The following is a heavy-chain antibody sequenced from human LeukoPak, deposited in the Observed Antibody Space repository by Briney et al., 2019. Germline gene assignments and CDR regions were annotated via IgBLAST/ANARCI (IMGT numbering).Heavy chain of an antibody. CDR1: GFTFSSYA. D-gene: IGHD1-26*01. CDR2: ISSNGGST. CDR3: VDGRELRRRAFDI. Sequence: PGGSLRLSCSASGFTFSSYAMHWVRQAPGKGLEYVSGISSNGGSTYYADSVTGRFTISRDNSKNTLYLQMSSLRAEDTAVYYCVDGRELRRRAFDIWGQGTMVTVSS. J-gene: IGHJ3*02. V-gene: IGHV3-64D*09.